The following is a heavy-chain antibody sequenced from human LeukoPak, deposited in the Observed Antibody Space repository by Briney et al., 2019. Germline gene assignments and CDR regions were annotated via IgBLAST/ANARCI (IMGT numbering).Heavy chain of an antibody. V-gene: IGHV3-11*01. CDR2: ISKSGSTI. J-gene: IGHJ4*02. Sequence: PGGSLRLSCEASGFTSSDYCMHWIRQAPGKGLEWVSYISKSGSTIYYADSVKGRFTISRDNAKNTLHLQMNSLRAEDTAVYYCARDRNYGAYFDYWGQGTLVTVSS. CDR1: GFTSSDYC. CDR3: ARDRNYGAYFDY. D-gene: IGHD3-10*01.